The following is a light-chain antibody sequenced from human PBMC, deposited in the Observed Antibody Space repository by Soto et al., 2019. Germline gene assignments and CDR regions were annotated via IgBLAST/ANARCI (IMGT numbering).Light chain of an antibody. Sequence: EVVMTQSPATLSVSPGERATLSCRASQFVSSNLAWYQQKPGQAPRLLIYGASSRATGIPDRFSGSGSGTDFTLTISRLEPEDFAVYYCQQYGSSPRITFGQGTRLEIK. J-gene: IGKJ5*01. CDR3: QQYGSSPRIT. CDR2: GAS. CDR1: QFVSSN. V-gene: IGKV3-20*01.